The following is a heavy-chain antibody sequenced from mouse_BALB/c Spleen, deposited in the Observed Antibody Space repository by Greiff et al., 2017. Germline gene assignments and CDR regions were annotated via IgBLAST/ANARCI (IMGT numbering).Heavy chain of an antibody. CDR3: ARGRDYDGGAWAMDY. CDR2: IDPFNGGT. D-gene: IGHD2-4*01. Sequence: EVQLVESGPELMKPGASVKISCKASGYSFTSYYMHWVKQSHGKSLEWIGYIDPFNGGTSYNQKFKGKATLTVDKSSSTAYMHLSSLTSEDSAVYYCARGRDYDGGAWAMDYWGQGTSVTVSS. V-gene: IGHV1S135*01. J-gene: IGHJ4*01. CDR1: GYSFTSYY.